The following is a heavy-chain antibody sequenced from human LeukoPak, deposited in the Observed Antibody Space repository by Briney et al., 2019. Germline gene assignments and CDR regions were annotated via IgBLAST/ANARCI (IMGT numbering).Heavy chain of an antibody. CDR2: ITGSDGST. D-gene: IGHD3-3*01. CDR3: AKRVAKPSYYMDV. J-gene: IGHJ6*03. Sequence: GGSLRLSCAASGFTFSDYYMSWIRQAPGKGLEWVSTITGSDGSTFYADSVRGRLTISRDNSKSTLYLQMNSLRAEDAALYFCAKRVAKPSYYMDVWGKGTTVIVSS. V-gene: IGHV3-23*01. CDR1: GFTFSDYY.